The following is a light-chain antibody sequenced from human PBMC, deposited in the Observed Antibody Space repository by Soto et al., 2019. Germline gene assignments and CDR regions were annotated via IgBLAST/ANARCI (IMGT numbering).Light chain of an antibody. CDR1: SKDVGGYDY. CDR3: SSYTSRSTL. J-gene: IGLJ1*01. CDR2: EVS. Sequence: SALTQPASVSWCPGQSITISGTVTSKDVGGYDYVSWYQQEPGKAPKVIIYEVSNRPSGVSDRFSGSTSGNMASLTISGLQAADEADYYCSSYTSRSTLFGTGTKVTVL. V-gene: IGLV2-14*01.